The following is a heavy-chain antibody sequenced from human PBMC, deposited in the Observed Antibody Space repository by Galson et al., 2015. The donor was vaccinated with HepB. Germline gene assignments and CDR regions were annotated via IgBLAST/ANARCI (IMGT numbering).Heavy chain of an antibody. CDR1: GYTFTSYG. CDR3: ARDQSITGTSGADY. Sequence: SVKVSCKASGYTFTSYGISWVRQAPGQGLEWMGWISAYNGNTNYAQKLQGRVTMTTDTSTSTAYMELRSLRSDDTAVYYCARDQSITGTSGADYWGQGTLVTVSS. D-gene: IGHD1-7*01. J-gene: IGHJ4*02. CDR2: ISAYNGNT. V-gene: IGHV1-18*04.